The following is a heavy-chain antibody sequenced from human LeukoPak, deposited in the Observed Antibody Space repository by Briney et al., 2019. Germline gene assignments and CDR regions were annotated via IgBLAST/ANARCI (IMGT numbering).Heavy chain of an antibody. D-gene: IGHD1-26*01. Sequence: PGGSLRLSCAASGFTFSSYWMHWVRQAPGKGLVRVSRIHSDGSSTNYADSVKGRFTISRDNAKNTLHLQMNSLTAEDTAVYYCARAPRGASTKDWYFDLWGRGTLVTVSS. V-gene: IGHV3-74*01. CDR2: IHSDGSST. CDR3: ARAPRGASTKDWYFDL. CDR1: GFTFSSYW. J-gene: IGHJ2*01.